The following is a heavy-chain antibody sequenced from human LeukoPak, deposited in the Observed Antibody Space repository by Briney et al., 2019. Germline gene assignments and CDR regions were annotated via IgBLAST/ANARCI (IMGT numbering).Heavy chain of an antibody. CDR3: AREWLARGGYY. Sequence: PSETLSLTCAVYGGSFSVYYWIWIRQPPGKGLEWIGEINHSGSTNYSPSLKSRVNISVDTSKNQFSLKLSSVTAADRAVYYCAREWLARGGYYWGQGTLVTVSS. CDR2: INHSGST. CDR1: GGSFSVYY. D-gene: IGHD3-22*01. J-gene: IGHJ4*02. V-gene: IGHV4-34*01.